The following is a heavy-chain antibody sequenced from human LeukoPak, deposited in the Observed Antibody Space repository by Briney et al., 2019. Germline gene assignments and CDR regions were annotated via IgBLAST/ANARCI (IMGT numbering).Heavy chain of an antibody. D-gene: IGHD6-13*01. V-gene: IGHV4-30-4*08. CDR2: IYYSGST. J-gene: IGHJ5*02. CDR1: GGSISSGDYY. Sequence: PSQTLSLTRTVSGGSISSGDYYWSWIRQPPGKGLEWIGYIYYSGSTYYNPSLKSRVTISVDTSKNQFSLKLSSVTAADRAVYYCARGVLGSWYVRDWFDPWGQGTLVTVSS. CDR3: ARGVLGSWYVRDWFDP.